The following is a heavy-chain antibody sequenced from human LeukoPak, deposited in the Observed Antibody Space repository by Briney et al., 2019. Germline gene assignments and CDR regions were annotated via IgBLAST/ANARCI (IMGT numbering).Heavy chain of an antibody. CDR3: AKVPWPNWNYGSYFDY. D-gene: IGHD1-7*01. V-gene: IGHV3-23*01. CDR1: GFTFSSYA. CDR2: ISGSGGST. Sequence: PGGSLRLSCAASGFTFSSYAMSWVRQAPGKGLEWVSAISGSGGSTYYADSVKGRFTISRDNSKNTLYLQMNSLRAEDTAVYYCAKVPWPNWNYGSYFDYWGQGTLVTVSS. J-gene: IGHJ4*02.